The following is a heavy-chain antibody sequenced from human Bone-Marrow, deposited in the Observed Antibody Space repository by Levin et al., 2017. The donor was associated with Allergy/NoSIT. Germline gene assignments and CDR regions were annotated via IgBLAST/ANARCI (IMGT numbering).Heavy chain of an antibody. CDR1: GFTVSSNY. Sequence: GGSLRLSCAASGFTVSSNYMSWVRQAPGKGLEWVSVIYSGGSTYYADSVKGRFTISRDNSKNTLYLQMNSLRAEDTAVYYCARVIITTGWFDPWGQGTLVTVSS. CDR3: ARVIITTGWFDP. J-gene: IGHJ5*02. D-gene: IGHD1-1*01. CDR2: IYSGGST. V-gene: IGHV3-66*02.